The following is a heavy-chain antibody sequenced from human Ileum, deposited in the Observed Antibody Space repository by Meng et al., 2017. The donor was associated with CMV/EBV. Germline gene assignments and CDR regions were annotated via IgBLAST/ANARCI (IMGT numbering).Heavy chain of an antibody. CDR2: IYHSGST. CDR3: AREWFGEFTD. CDR1: GCSIRSSNW. Sequence: RAVSGCSIRSSNWWSWVRQPPGKGLEWIGEIYHSGSTNYNQSLKSRVTISVDKSKNQFSLKLSSVTAADTAVYYCAREWFGEFTDWGQGTLVTVSS. D-gene: IGHD3-10*01. J-gene: IGHJ4*02. V-gene: IGHV4-4*02.